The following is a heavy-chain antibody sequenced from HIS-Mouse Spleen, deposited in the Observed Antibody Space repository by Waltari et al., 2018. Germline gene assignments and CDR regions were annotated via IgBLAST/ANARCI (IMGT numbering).Heavy chain of an antibody. J-gene: IGHJ4*02. CDR2: IKPNRGGT. V-gene: IGHV1-2*02. CDR1: GYTFTGYY. Sequence: QVQLVQSGAEVKKPGASVKVSCKASGYTFTGYYMHWVRQAPGQGLEWRGWIKPNRGGTNYAQKFHGRVTMTRDTSISTAYMELSRLRSDDTAVYYCARSPSGSSWYDYWGQGTLVTFSS. D-gene: IGHD6-13*01. CDR3: ARSPSGSSWYDY.